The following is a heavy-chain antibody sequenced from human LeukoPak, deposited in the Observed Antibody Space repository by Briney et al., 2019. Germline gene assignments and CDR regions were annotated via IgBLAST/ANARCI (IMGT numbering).Heavy chain of an antibody. CDR3: VSTNDQLHYDSSGYYGY. Sequence: SETLSLTCTVSGGSISSSSYYWGWIRQPPGKGLEWIGSIYYSGSTYYNPSLKSRVTISVDTSKKQFSLKLSSVTAADTAVYYCVSTNDQLHYDSSGYYGYWGQGTLVTVSS. D-gene: IGHD3-22*01. CDR2: IYYSGST. CDR1: GGSISSSSYY. J-gene: IGHJ4*02. V-gene: IGHV4-39*07.